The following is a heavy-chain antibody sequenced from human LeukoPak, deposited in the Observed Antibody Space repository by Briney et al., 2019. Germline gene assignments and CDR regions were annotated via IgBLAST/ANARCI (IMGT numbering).Heavy chain of an antibody. CDR2: IKQDASEK. D-gene: IGHD6-19*01. Sequence: GGSLRLSCAASGFTFSNYWITWVRQAPGKGLEWVANIKQDASEKYYVDSVKGRFTISRDNAKNSPYLQMNSLRVEDTAVYYCARDLSTGWYKGIDYWGQGTLVTVSS. CDR3: ARDLSTGWYKGIDY. J-gene: IGHJ4*02. V-gene: IGHV3-7*03. CDR1: GFTFSNYW.